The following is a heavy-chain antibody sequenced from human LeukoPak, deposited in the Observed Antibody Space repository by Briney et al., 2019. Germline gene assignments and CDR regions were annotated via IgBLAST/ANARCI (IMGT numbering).Heavy chain of an antibody. D-gene: IGHD3-16*02. CDR3: ARVPRYDHVWGSYRHIDY. CDR1: GFTFSSYW. J-gene: IGHJ4*02. V-gene: IGHV3-7*01. Sequence: GGSLRLSCAASGFTFSSYWMSWVRQAPGKGLEWVANIKQDGSEKYYVDSVKGRFTISRDNAKNSLYLQMNSLRAEDTAVYYCARVPRYDHVWGSYRHIDYWGQGTLVTVSS. CDR2: IKQDGSEK.